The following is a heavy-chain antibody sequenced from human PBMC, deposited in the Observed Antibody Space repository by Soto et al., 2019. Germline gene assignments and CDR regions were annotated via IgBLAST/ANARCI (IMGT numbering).Heavy chain of an antibody. D-gene: IGHD3-10*01. CDR3: VRSGVISYYYYGMDV. CDR1: GFTFSTYW. V-gene: IGHV3-74*01. J-gene: IGHJ6*02. Sequence: PGGSLRLSCAASGFTFSTYWMHWVRQAPGKGLVWVSRINIDGSSKGYADSVKGRFTISRDNAKNTMYLQMNSLRAEDTAVYYCVRSGVISYYYYGMDVWGQGTTVTVSS. CDR2: INIDGSSK.